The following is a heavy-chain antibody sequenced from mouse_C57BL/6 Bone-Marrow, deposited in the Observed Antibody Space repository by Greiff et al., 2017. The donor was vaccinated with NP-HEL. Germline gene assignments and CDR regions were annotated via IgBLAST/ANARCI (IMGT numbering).Heavy chain of an antibody. CDR3: ARSHDYADGYYYAKDY. D-gene: IGHD2-4*01. Sequence: VQLQQSDAELVKPGASVKISCKVSGYTFTDYTIHWMKQRPEQGLEWIGYIYPRDGSTKYNEKFKGTATLTADKSSSTAYMQLNSLTSEDSAVYFCARSHDYADGYYYAKDYWGQGASVTVSS. CDR2: IYPRDGST. CDR1: GYTFTDYT. J-gene: IGHJ4*01. V-gene: IGHV1-78*01.